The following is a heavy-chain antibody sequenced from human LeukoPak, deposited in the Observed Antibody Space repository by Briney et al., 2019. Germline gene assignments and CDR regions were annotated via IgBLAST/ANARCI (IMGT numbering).Heavy chain of an antibody. J-gene: IGHJ6*02. Sequence: PSETLSLTCTVSGGSISSSSYYWGWIRQPPGKGLEWIGSIYYSGSTYYNPSLKSRVTISVDTSKNQFSLKLNSVTAADTAVYYCAREGGDYLPYYYYYGMDVWGQGTTVTVSS. V-gene: IGHV4-39*02. CDR1: GGSISSSSYY. CDR2: IYYSGST. D-gene: IGHD4-17*01. CDR3: AREGGDYLPYYYYYGMDV.